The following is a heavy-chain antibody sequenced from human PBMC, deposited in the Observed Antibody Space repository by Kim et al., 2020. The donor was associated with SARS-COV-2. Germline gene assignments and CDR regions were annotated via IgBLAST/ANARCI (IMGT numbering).Heavy chain of an antibody. Sequence: GESLKISCKGSGYSFTSYWIGWVRQMPGKGLEWMGIIYPGDSDTRYSPSFQGQVTISADKSISTAYLQWSSLKASDTAMYYCARSIVVVPAAITAYYYYGMDVWGQGTTVTVSS. D-gene: IGHD2-2*02. V-gene: IGHV5-51*01. CDR2: IYPGDSDT. J-gene: IGHJ6*02. CDR3: ARSIVVVPAAITAYYYYGMDV. CDR1: GYSFTSYW.